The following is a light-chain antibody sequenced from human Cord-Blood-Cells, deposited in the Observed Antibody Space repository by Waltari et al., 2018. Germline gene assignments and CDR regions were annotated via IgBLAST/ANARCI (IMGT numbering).Light chain of an antibody. CDR1: QGISSY. J-gene: IGKJ1*01. V-gene: IGKV1-9*01. CDR3: QQLNSYPGT. Sequence: DIQLTQSPSFLSASIGDRVTITCRASQGISSYLAWYQQKPGKAPKLLINAASTLQSGVPSRFSGSGSGTEFTLTSSSLRPEDLATYSGQQLNSYPGTFGQGPRWKSN. CDR2: AAS.